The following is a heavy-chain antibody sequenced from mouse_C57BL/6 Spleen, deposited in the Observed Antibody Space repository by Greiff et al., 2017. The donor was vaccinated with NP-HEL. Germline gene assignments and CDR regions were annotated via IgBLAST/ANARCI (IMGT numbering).Heavy chain of an antibody. Sequence: EVKVEESGPGLVKPSQSLSLTCSVTGYSITSGYYWNWIRQFPGNKLEWMGYISYDGSNNYNPSLKNRISITRDTSKNQFFLKLNSVTTEDTATYYCARALYDYDTYWGQGTLVTVSA. V-gene: IGHV3-6*01. J-gene: IGHJ3*01. CDR3: ARALYDYDTY. D-gene: IGHD2-4*01. CDR1: GYSITSGYY. CDR2: ISYDGSN.